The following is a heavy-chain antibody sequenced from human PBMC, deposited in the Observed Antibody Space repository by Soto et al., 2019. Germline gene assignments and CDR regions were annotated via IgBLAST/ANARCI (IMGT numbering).Heavy chain of an antibody. Sequence: GESLKISCKGSGYNFINYWIAWVRQTPGKGLEWMGIIYPDDSQARYSPSFQGQVIISADKSLSTAYLQWISLKASDSGMYYCARLIRARGGKTSGGIAFDSWGQGSLVTVSS. CDR1: GYNFINYW. CDR3: ARLIRARGGKTSGGIAFDS. V-gene: IGHV5-51*01. D-gene: IGHD2-15*01. J-gene: IGHJ4*02. CDR2: IYPDDSQA.